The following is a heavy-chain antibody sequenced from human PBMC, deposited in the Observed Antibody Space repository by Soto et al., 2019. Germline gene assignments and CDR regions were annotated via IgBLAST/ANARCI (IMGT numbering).Heavy chain of an antibody. V-gene: IGHV3-33*01. CDR2: IWYDGSNK. Sequence: GGSLRLSCAASGFNFSSYGMHWVRQAPGKGLEWVAVIWYDGSNKYYADSVKGRFTISRDNSKNTLYLQMNSLRAEDTAVYYCAREYGDYYYYMDVWGKGTTVTVSS. CDR3: AREYGDYYYYMDV. CDR1: GFNFSSYG. J-gene: IGHJ6*03. D-gene: IGHD4-17*01.